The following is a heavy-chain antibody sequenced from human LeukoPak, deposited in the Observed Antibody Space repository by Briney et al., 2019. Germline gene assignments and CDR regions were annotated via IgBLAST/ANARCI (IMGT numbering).Heavy chain of an antibody. V-gene: IGHV4-34*01. J-gene: IGHJ6*03. D-gene: IGHD3-10*01. CDR2: INHSGST. CDR1: GGSFSGYY. Sequence: SETLSLTCAVYGGSFSGYYWSWIRQPPGKGLEWIGEINHSGSTNYNPSLKSRVTISVDTSKNQFSLKLSSVTAADTAVYYCARRSVGQVRGVIIPGRYMDVWGKGTTVTISS. CDR3: ARRSVGQVRGVIIPGRYMDV.